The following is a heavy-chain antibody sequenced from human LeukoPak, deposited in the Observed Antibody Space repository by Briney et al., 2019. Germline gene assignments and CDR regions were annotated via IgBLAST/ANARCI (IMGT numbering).Heavy chain of an antibody. V-gene: IGHV3-53*01. CDR1: GFTVSNTY. CDR3: ARDSFSGSYLFDL. Sequence: GGSLRLSCEASGFTVSNTYMNWVRQAPGRGLEWVSVISSGGSPDYADSVKGRFTVPRDISRNTLYLQMNSLRVEDTAVYYCARDSFSGSYLFDLWGQGTLVTVSS. CDR2: ISSGGSP. D-gene: IGHD3-10*01. J-gene: IGHJ5*02.